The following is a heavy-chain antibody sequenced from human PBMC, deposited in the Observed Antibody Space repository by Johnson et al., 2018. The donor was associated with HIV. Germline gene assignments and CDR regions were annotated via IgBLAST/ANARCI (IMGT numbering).Heavy chain of an antibody. CDR3: ARAPGVYYDSSGYHDAFDI. J-gene: IGHJ3*02. CDR2: ISYDGSSK. V-gene: IGHV3-30*03. Sequence: QVQVLESGGGVVQPGTSLRLSCAASGFTFSSYGMHWVRQAPGEGLEWVAVISYDGSSKFSADSVKGRFTISRDNSKNTLYLQMNSLRAEDTAVYYCARAPGVYYDSSGYHDAFDIWGQGTMVTVSS. D-gene: IGHD3-22*01. CDR1: GFTFSSYG.